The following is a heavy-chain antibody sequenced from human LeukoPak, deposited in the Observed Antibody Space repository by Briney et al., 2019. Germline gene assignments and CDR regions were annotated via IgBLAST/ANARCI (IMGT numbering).Heavy chain of an antibody. CDR3: SRENGAFSPFGY. Sequence: GSLRLSCAASGFTFSSYAMSWVRQPPGQGLEWIGEISLSGLTNYNPSLKSRVTVSLDKSKNLLFLKMTSVTAADTAVYYCSRENGAFSPFGYWGQGTLVTVSS. D-gene: IGHD2-8*01. V-gene: IGHV4-4*02. CDR2: ISLSGLT. CDR1: GFTFSSYAM. J-gene: IGHJ4*02.